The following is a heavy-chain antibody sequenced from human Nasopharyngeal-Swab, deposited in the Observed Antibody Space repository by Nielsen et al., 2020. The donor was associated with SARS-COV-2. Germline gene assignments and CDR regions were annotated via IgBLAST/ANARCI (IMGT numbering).Heavy chain of an antibody. CDR2: ITWNSGTI. Sequence: SLKISCTASGFTFDDYSMNWVRQVPGKGLEWVSGITWNSGTIGYADSVKGRFTISRDNTKNSLFLQMNSLRTDDTALYYCVKDPGPTPLTWYFDLWGRGTLVTVSS. J-gene: IGHJ2*01. V-gene: IGHV3-9*01. CDR1: GFTFDDYS. CDR3: VKDPGPTPLTWYFDL.